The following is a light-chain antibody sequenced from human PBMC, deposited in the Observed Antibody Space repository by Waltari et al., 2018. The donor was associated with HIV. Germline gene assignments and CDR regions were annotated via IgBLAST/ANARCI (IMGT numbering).Light chain of an antibody. CDR2: SNN. J-gene: IGLJ2*01. CDR1: SSNLGSNT. V-gene: IGLV1-44*01. CDR3: AAWDDSLSGLVV. Sequence: QSVLTQPPSASGTPGQRVTISCSGSSSNLGSNTVNWYQQLPGTAPRLLTYSNNQRPSGVPDRFSGSKSGTSASLAISGLQSEDEADYYCAAWDDSLSGLVVFGGGTKLTVL.